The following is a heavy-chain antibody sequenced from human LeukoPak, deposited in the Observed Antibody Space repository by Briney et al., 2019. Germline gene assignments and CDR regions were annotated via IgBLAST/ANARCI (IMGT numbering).Heavy chain of an antibody. Sequence: GGSLRLSCAASGFTFSSYVMHWVRRAPGKGLEWVAFISYDGSNKYYADSVEGRFTISRDNSKNTLYLQMNSLRAEDTAVYYCAKAMGMGIAAAGDQHWGQGTLVTVSS. CDR3: AKAMGMGIAAAGDQH. J-gene: IGHJ1*01. V-gene: IGHV3-30-3*01. CDR2: ISYDGSNK. D-gene: IGHD6-13*01. CDR1: GFTFSSYV.